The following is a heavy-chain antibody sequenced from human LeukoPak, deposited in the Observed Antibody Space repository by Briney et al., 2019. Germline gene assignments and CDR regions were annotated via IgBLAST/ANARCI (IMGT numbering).Heavy chain of an antibody. Sequence: ASVKVSCKASGYTFTGYYMHWVRQAPGQGREWMGWINPNSGGTNYAQKFQGRVTMTRDTSISTAYMELSRLRSDDTAVYYCARGYSRAVAAKGTLWGQGTLVTVSS. D-gene: IGHD1-26*01. CDR3: ARGYSRAVAAKGTL. V-gene: IGHV1-2*02. CDR1: GYTFTGYY. CDR2: INPNSGGT. J-gene: IGHJ4*02.